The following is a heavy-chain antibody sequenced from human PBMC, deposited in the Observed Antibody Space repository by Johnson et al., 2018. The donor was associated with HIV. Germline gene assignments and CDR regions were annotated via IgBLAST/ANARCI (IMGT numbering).Heavy chain of an antibody. V-gene: IGHV3-33*06. CDR2: IWYDGSNK. Sequence: QVQLVESGGGVVQPGRSLRLSCAASGFTFSSYGMHWVRQAPGKGLEWVAVIWYDGSNKYYADSVKGRFTISRDNSKNTLYLQMNSLRAEATAVYYCAKELALYSSGYGGDAFDIWGQGTMVTVSS. D-gene: IGHD6-19*01. CDR3: AKELALYSSGYGGDAFDI. CDR1: GFTFSSYG. J-gene: IGHJ3*02.